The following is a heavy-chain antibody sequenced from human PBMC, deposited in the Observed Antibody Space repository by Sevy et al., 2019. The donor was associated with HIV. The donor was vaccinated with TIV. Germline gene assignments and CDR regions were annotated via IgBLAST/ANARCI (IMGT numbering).Heavy chain of an antibody. J-gene: IGHJ4*02. CDR3: ARDMLGYCSSTSCYAEGYFDY. Sequence: SETLSLTCTVSGGSISSYYWSWIRQPPGKGLEWIGYIYYSGSSNYNPSLKSRVTISVDTSKNQFSLKLSSVTAADTAVYYCARDMLGYCSSTSCYAEGYFDYWGQGTLVTVSS. CDR2: IYYSGSS. D-gene: IGHD2-2*01. V-gene: IGHV4-59*01. CDR1: GGSISSYY.